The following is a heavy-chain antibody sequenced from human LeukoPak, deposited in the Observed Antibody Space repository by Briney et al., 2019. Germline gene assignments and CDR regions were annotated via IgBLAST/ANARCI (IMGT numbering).Heavy chain of an antibody. J-gene: IGHJ4*02. Sequence: SVKVSCKASGGTFSSYAISGVRQAPGQGLEWMGGIIPIFGTANYAQKFQGRVTITADESMSTAYMELSSLRSEDTAVYYCARDSKQLGPGDFGYWGQGTLVTVSS. CDR1: GGTFSSYA. CDR2: IIPIFGTA. D-gene: IGHD6-6*01. V-gene: IGHV1-69*01. CDR3: ARDSKQLGPGDFGY.